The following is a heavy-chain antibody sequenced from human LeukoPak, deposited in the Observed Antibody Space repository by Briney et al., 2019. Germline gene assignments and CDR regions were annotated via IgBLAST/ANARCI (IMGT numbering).Heavy chain of an antibody. J-gene: IGHJ4*02. CDR1: GYTFTSYD. CDR3: ARGYCSGGSCSAGLGY. V-gene: IGHV1-8*01. D-gene: IGHD2-15*01. CDR2: MNPNSGNT. Sequence: ASVKVSCKASGYTFTSYDINWVRQATGQGLEWMGWMNPNSGNTGYAQKFQGRVTMTRNTSIGTAYMELSSLRSEDTAVYYCARGYCSGGSCSAGLGYWGQGTLVTDSS.